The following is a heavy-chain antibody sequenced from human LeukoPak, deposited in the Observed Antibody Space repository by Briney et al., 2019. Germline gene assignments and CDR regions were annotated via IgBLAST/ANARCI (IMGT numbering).Heavy chain of an antibody. CDR2: IIPIFGTA. J-gene: IGHJ4*02. V-gene: IGHV1-69*13. Sequence: ASVKVSCKASGYTFTSYAMHWVRQAPGQRLEWMGGIIPIFGTANYAQKFQGRVTITADESTSTAYMELSSLRSEDTAVYYCARVGGYPYFDYWGQGTLVTVSS. CDR1: GYTFTSYA. D-gene: IGHD6-13*01. CDR3: ARVGGYPYFDY.